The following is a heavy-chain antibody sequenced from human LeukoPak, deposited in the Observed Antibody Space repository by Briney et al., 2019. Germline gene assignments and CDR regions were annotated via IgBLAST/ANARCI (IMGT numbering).Heavy chain of an antibody. Sequence: SETLSLTCTVSGGSISSYYWSWIRQPPGKGLEWIGYIYYSGSTNYNPSLKSRVTISGDTSKNQFSLKLSSVTAADTAVYYCAREDPQTTVPEGMDVWGQGTTVTVSS. J-gene: IGHJ6*02. V-gene: IGHV4-59*01. D-gene: IGHD4-17*01. CDR2: IYYSGST. CDR3: AREDPQTTVPEGMDV. CDR1: GGSISSYY.